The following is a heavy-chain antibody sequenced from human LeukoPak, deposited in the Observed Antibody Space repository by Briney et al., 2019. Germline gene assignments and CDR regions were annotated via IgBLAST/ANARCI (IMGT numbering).Heavy chain of an antibody. CDR2: ISSSSSTI. J-gene: IGHJ4*02. D-gene: IGHD3-10*01. CDR1: GFTFSSYS. V-gene: IGHV3-48*04. Sequence: PGGSLRLSCAASGFTFSSYSMNWVRQAPGKGLEWVSYISSSSSTIYYADSVKGRFTISRDNAKNSLYLQMNSLRAEDTAVYYCARDSYGSENDYWGQGTLVTVSS. CDR3: ARDSYGSENDY.